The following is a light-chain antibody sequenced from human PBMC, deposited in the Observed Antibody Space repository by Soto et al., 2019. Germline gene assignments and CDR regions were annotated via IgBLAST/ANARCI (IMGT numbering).Light chain of an antibody. J-gene: IGKJ1*01. CDR3: HQYNNWPWT. CDR2: GAS. CDR1: QSVSSN. Sequence: EVVMTQSPATLSVSPGERATLSCRSSQSVSSNLAWYQQKPGQAPRLLIYGASTRATGVPARFSGSGSGTEFTLTISSLQSEDFAVYYSHQYNNWPWTFGQRTKVDIK. V-gene: IGKV3-15*01.